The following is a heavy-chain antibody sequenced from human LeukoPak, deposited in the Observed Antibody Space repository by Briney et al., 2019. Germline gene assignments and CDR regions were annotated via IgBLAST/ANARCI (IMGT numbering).Heavy chain of an antibody. CDR3: ARQEGYWFDP. V-gene: IGHV5-51*01. CDR1: GYSFTNYW. Sequence: KNGESLQISCKGSGYSFTNYWIGWVRQLPGKGLEWMGIIYPGDSDTRYSPSFQGQVTFSADKSISTAYLQWSSLKASDTAMYYCARQEGYWFDPWGQGTLVTVSS. J-gene: IGHJ5*02. CDR2: IYPGDSDT.